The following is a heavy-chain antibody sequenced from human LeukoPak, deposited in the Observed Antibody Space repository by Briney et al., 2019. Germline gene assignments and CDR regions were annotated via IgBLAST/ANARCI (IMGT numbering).Heavy chain of an antibody. CDR3: ATCGYVLRAGYYYMDV. J-gene: IGHJ6*03. Sequence: ASVKVSCKVSGYTLTELSMHWVRQAPGKGLEWMGGFDLEDGETIYAQKFQGRVTMTEDTSTDTAYMELSSLRSEDTAVYYCATCGYVLRAGYYYMDVWGKGTTVTVSS. V-gene: IGHV1-24*01. CDR2: FDLEDGET. D-gene: IGHD5-12*01. CDR1: GYTLTELS.